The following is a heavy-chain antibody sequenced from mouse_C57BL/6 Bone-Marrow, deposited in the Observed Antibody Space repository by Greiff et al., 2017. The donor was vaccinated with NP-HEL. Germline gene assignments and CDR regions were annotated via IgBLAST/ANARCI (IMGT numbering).Heavy chain of an antibody. CDR1: GYTFTSYW. V-gene: IGHV1-64*01. CDR2: IHPNSGST. D-gene: IGHD2-3*01. CDR3: ARRDGYYGLPFAY. J-gene: IGHJ3*01. Sequence: VQLQESGAELVKPGASVKLSCKASGYTFTSYWMHWVKQRPGQGLEWIGMIHPNSGSTNYNEKFKSKATLTVDKSSSTAYMQLSSLTSEDSAVYYCARRDGYYGLPFAYWGQGTLVTVSA.